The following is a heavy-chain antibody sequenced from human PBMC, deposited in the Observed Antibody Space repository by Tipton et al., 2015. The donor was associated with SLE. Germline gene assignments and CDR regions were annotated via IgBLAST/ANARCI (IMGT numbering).Heavy chain of an antibody. CDR2: TYYSGST. Sequence: TLSLTCTVSGGSISSYYWSWIRQPPGKGLEWIGYTYYSGSTNYNPSLKSRVTISVDTSKNQFSLKLGSVTAADTAVYYCARGAITPIPFDPWGQGTLVTVSS. D-gene: IGHD2-15*01. CDR3: ARGAITPIPFDP. V-gene: IGHV4-59*01. J-gene: IGHJ5*02. CDR1: GGSISSYY.